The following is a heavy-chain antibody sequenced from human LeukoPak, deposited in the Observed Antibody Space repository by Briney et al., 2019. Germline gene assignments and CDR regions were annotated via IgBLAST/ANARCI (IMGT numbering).Heavy chain of an antibody. CDR2: IDNSGST. CDR1: GGHIDSFF. V-gene: IGHV4-4*08. CDR3: ASGAGWLIDY. D-gene: IGHD6-19*01. J-gene: IGHJ4*02. Sequence: SETLSLTCTVSGGHIDSFFWNWIRQPPEKGLEWIGYIDNSGSTEYSPSLKSRITMSRDTSKKQFSLKLTSVTAADTAMYYCASGAGWLIDYWGQGTLVSVSS.